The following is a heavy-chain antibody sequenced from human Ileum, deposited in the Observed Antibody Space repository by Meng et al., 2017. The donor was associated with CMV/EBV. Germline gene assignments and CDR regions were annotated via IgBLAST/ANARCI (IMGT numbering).Heavy chain of an antibody. J-gene: IGHJ4*02. V-gene: IGHV3-30*19. CDR1: RFTFIRYC. CDR3: ARDRTGSSGWSEEFDF. CDR2: ISSDGGNG. D-gene: IGHD6-19*01. Sequence: SRFTFIRYCMFWVRQPPGRGLEWVAAISSDGGNGYYVDSVKDRFTISRDNSKDTLYLHLHSLSADDTAVYYCARDRTGSSGWSEEFDFWGQGTLVTVSS.